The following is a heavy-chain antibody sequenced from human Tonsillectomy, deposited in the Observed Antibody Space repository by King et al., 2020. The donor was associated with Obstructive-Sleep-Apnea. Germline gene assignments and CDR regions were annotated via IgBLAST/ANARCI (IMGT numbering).Heavy chain of an antibody. J-gene: IGHJ4*02. V-gene: IGHV1-69*10. CDR2: IIPILCIA. Sequence: QLVQSGAEVKKPGSSVKVSCKASGGTFSSYAISWVRQAPGQGLEWMGGIIPILCIANYAQKFQGRVTITADKSTSTAYMELSGLRSEDTAVVYCAPPLFTQDSRGSSCDYWGQGTLVTVSS. CDR3: APPLFTQDSRGSSCDY. D-gene: IGHD3-22*01. CDR1: GGTFSSYA.